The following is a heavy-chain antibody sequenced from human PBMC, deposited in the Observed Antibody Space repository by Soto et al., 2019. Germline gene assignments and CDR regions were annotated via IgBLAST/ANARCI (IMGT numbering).Heavy chain of an antibody. V-gene: IGHV4-39*01. CDR3: ARYYGSGSYYHDY. Sequence: SETLSLTCTVSGGSISSSSYYWGWIRQPPGKGLEWIGSIYYSGSTYYNPSLKSRVTISVDTSKNQFSLKLSSVTAADTAVYYCARYYGSGSYYHDYWGQGTLVTVSS. CDR1: GGSISSSSYY. J-gene: IGHJ4*02. D-gene: IGHD3-10*01. CDR2: IYYSGST.